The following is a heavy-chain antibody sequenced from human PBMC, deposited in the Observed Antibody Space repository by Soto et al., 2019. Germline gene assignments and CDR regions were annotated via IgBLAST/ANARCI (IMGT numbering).Heavy chain of an antibody. CDR2: INPNSGGT. V-gene: IGHV1-2*04. J-gene: IGHJ6*02. CDR3: ARGNYDTVPRYYGMDV. Sequence: SVKVSCKASGYTFTGYYMHWVRQAPGQGLEWMGWINPNSGGTNYAQKFQGWVTMTRDTSISTAYMELSRLRSDDTAVYYCARGNYDTVPRYYGMDVWGQGTTVTVSS. D-gene: IGHD3-16*01. CDR1: GYTFTGYY.